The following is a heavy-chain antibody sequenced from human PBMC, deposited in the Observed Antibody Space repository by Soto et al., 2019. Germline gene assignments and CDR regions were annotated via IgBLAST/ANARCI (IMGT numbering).Heavy chain of an antibody. V-gene: IGHV2-5*02. Sequence: SGPTLVNPTQTLTLTCTFSGFSLSTSGVGVGWIRQPPGKALEWLALIYWDDDKRYSPSLKSRLTITKDTSKNQVVLTMTNMDPVDTATYYCAHRQASTRIAAAGTNWFHPWGQGTLVTVSS. CDR1: GFSLSTSGVG. D-gene: IGHD6-13*01. CDR3: AHRQASTRIAAAGTNWFHP. CDR2: IYWDDDK. J-gene: IGHJ5*02.